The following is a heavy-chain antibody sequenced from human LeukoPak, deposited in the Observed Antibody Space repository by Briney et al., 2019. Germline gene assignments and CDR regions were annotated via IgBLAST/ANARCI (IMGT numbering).Heavy chain of an antibody. J-gene: IGHJ6*03. D-gene: IGHD2-15*01. CDR3: ARDYRYCSGGSCYTRPSYYYYMDV. Sequence: SETLSLTCAVYGGSFSDYYWSWIRQPPGKGLEWIGEINHSGSTNYNPSLKSRVTISVDTSKNQFSLKLSSVTAADTAVYYCARDYRYCSGGSCYTRPSYYYYMDVWGKGTTVTVSS. CDR1: GGSFSDYY. V-gene: IGHV4-34*01. CDR2: INHSGST.